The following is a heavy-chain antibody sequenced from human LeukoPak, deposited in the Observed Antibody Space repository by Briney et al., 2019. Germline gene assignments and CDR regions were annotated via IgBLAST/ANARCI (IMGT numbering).Heavy chain of an antibody. Sequence: PGGSLRLSCAASGFTFSNYAISWVRQAPGKGLDWVSTIGGSGAKTFYADSVKGRFTISRDNSQNTVHLQMNALGAEDTAVYYCAKDPGLFSRGWDGDFWGQGTQATVSS. CDR1: GFTFSNYA. D-gene: IGHD6-19*01. CDR2: IGGSGAKT. V-gene: IGHV3-23*01. J-gene: IGHJ4*02. CDR3: AKDPGLFSRGWDGDF.